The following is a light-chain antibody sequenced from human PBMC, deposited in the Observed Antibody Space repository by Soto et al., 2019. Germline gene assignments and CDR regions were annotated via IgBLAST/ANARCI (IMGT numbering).Light chain of an antibody. CDR2: EVI. CDR1: YSDVGASNY. CDR3: SSNVVGTNLKI. J-gene: IGLJ2*01. V-gene: IGLV2-8*01. Sequence: QSVLTQPPSASGSPGQSVTISCTGTYSDVGASNYVSWYQQHPGKAPKLVIYEVIQRPSGVPDRFSGSRSENTASLTVSRLQAEDEADYYCSSNVVGTNLKIFGGGTKITVL.